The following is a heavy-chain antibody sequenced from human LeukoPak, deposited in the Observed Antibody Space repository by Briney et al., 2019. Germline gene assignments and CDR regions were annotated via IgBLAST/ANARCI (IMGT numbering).Heavy chain of an antibody. J-gene: IGHJ4*02. Sequence: GALELSLASSGFNFHNYCHPRVRQAPGKGLEGGAVISYDGSNKYYADSVKGRFTISRDNSKNTLYLQMNSLKVEDTAVYYCAKDSLYEYYFDYWGQGTLVTVSS. CDR3: AKDSLYEYYFDY. D-gene: IGHD5/OR15-5a*01. V-gene: IGHV3-30*18. CDR2: ISYDGSNK. CDR1: GFNFHNYC.